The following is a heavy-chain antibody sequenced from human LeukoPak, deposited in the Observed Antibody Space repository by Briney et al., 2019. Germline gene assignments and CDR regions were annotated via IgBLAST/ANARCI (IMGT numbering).Heavy chain of an antibody. CDR2: IYHSGST. D-gene: IGHD6-13*01. CDR1: GYSISSGYY. J-gene: IGHJ4*02. Sequence: PSETLSLTCAVSGYSISSGYYWGWIRQPPGKGLEWVGSIYHSGSTYYNPSLKSRVTISVDTSKNQFSLKLSSVTAADTAVYYCAKRFQGFGYNSRWPEDQYFDYWGQGTLVTVSS. V-gene: IGHV4-38-2*01. CDR3: AKRFQGFGYNSRWPEDQYFDY.